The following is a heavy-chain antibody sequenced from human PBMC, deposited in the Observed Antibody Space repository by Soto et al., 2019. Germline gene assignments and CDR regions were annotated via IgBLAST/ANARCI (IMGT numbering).Heavy chain of an antibody. J-gene: IGHJ4*02. V-gene: IGHV1-2*02. Sequence: ASVKVSCKASGDTFTGYYMHWVRQAPGHGLEWMGWINPNSGGTNYAKKFQGRVTMTRDTSISTAYMELSRLGSDDTAVYYCARPRTGSGSVFDFWGQGTLVTVSS. CDR3: ARPRTGSGSVFDF. CDR1: GDTFTGYY. D-gene: IGHD6-25*01. CDR2: INPNSGGT.